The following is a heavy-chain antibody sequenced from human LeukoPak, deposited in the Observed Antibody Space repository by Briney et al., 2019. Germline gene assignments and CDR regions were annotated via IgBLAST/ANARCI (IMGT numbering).Heavy chain of an antibody. Sequence: GGSLRLSCTASGFTFGDYAMSWVRQAPGKGLEWVGFIRSKAYGGTTEYAASVKGRFTISRDDSKSIAYLQMNSLKTEDTAVYYCTRGAPLRFLEWPTKRGGAFDIWGQGTMVTVSS. CDR1: GFTFGDYA. V-gene: IGHV3-49*04. CDR3: TRGAPLRFLEWPTKRGGAFDI. CDR2: IRSKAYGGTT. J-gene: IGHJ3*02. D-gene: IGHD3-3*01.